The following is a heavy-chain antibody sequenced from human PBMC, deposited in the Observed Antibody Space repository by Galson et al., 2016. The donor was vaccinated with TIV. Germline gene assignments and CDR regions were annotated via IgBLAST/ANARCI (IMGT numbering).Heavy chain of an antibody. V-gene: IGHV3-30-3*01. Sequence: SLRLSCAASGFTFSSYTFHWVRQTPGKGLEWVAIISHDGNNKDFADSVEGRLPISRDSSKNTVFLQMNSLRLEDTAVYYCTRDGRGNWKYVDYFDYWGPGTVVTVSS. CDR3: TRDGRGNWKYVDYFDY. CDR2: ISHDGNNK. CDR1: GFTFSSYT. J-gene: IGHJ4*02. D-gene: IGHD1-7*01.